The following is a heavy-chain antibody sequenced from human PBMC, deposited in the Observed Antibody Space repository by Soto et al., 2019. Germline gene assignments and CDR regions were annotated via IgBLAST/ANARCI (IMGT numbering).Heavy chain of an antibody. D-gene: IGHD5-18*01. V-gene: IGHV1-18*01. J-gene: IGHJ6*03. CDR1: GYTFTSYG. Sequence: GASVKVSCKASGYTFTSYGISWVRQAPGQGLEWMGWISAYNGNTNYAQKLQGRVTMTTDTSTSTAYMELRSLRSDDTAVYYCARMDTAMVRYYYYYYMDVWGKGTTVTVSS. CDR3: ARMDTAMVRYYYYYYMDV. CDR2: ISAYNGNT.